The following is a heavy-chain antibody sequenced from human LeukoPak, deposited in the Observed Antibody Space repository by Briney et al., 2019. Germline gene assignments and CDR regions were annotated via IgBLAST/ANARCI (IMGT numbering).Heavy chain of an antibody. Sequence: EAGGSLRLSCTTSGFSLDDYAMHWVRQAPGKGLEWVSGISWNSGSIGYADSVKGRFTISRDNAKNSLYLQMNSLRAEDTALYYCAKDIEHCSSTSCYSSGDAFDIWGQGTMVTVSS. CDR3: AKDIEHCSSTSCYSSGDAFDI. CDR1: GFSLDDYA. CDR2: ISWNSGSI. J-gene: IGHJ3*02. V-gene: IGHV3-9*01. D-gene: IGHD2-2*01.